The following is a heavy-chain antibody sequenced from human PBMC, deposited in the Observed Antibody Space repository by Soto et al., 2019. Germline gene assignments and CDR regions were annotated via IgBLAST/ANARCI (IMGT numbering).Heavy chain of an antibody. CDR2: IYYSGST. CDR3: ARVTRPTEYYDILTGYYSPTLFDY. D-gene: IGHD3-9*01. V-gene: IGHV4-59*06. CDR1: GGSISSYY. J-gene: IGHJ4*02. Sequence: PSETLSLTCTVSGGSISSYYWSWIRQHPGKGLEWIGYIYYSGSTYYNPSLKSRVTISVDTSKNQFSLKLSSVTAADTAVYYCARVTRPTEYYDILTGYYSPTLFDYWGQGTLVTVSS.